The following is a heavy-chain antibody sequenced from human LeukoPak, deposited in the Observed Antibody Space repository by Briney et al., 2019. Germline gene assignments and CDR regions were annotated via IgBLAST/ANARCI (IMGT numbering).Heavy chain of an antibody. D-gene: IGHD3-22*01. J-gene: IGHJ4*02. V-gene: IGHV4-39*07. Sequence: PSETLSLTCTVSGGSISSSSYYWGWIRQPPGKGLEWIGSIYYSGSTYYNPSLKSRVTISVDTSKNQFSLKLSSVTAADTAVYYCARTRVSYDSSGYYLYYFDYWGQGTLVTVSS. CDR3: ARTRVSYDSSGYYLYYFDY. CDR2: IYYSGST. CDR1: GGSISSSSYY.